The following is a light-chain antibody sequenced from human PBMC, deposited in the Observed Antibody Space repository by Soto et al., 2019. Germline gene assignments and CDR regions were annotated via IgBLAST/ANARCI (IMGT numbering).Light chain of an antibody. CDR1: QSVSCSY. Sequence: EIVLTQSPGTLSLSPGERATLSCRASQSVSCSYLAWYQQKPGQAPRLLIYGASSRATGIPDRFSGSGSGTDFTLTISRLEPEDFAVYYCQQYGSSQTFGQGTKVDIK. CDR2: GAS. J-gene: IGKJ1*01. V-gene: IGKV3-20*01. CDR3: QQYGSSQT.